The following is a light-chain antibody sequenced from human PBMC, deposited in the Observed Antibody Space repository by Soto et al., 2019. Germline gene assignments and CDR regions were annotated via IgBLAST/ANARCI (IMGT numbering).Light chain of an antibody. CDR2: HAS. J-gene: IGKJ4*01. CDR1: QGISFY. CDR3: QQLNTYPLT. V-gene: IGKV1-9*01. Sequence: DIQLTQSPSFLSASVGDRVTVTCRASQGISFYLAWYQQKPGKAPQLLIYHASTLQSGVPSRFSRSGSGTEFTLTIGSLQPEDFATYYCQQLNTYPLTFGGGTKVEIK.